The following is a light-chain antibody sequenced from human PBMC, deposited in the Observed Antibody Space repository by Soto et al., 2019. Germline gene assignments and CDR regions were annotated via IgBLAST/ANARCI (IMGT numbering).Light chain of an antibody. CDR3: QRTYDAPP. CDR1: QSISSH. CDR2: SAS. J-gene: IGKJ4*01. V-gene: IGKV1-27*01. Sequence: DIQLTQSPSSLSACVGDRVTITCRVSQSISSHLNWNRQKPGKVPKVLIYSASNLQSGVPSRFSGSGSGTDFTLTISSLQPEDVAPFYGQRTYDAPPFGGGTKVEIK.